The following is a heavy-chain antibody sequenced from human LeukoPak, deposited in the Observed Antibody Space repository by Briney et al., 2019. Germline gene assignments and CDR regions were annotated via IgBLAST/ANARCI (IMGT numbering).Heavy chain of an antibody. J-gene: IGHJ3*02. V-gene: IGHV1-18*01. Sequence: ASVKVSCKASGYTFTSYGISWVRQAPGQGLEWMGWISAYNGNTNYAQKLQGRVTMTTDTSTSTAYMELRSLRSDDTAVYYCARDWEENSGYDHPDAFDIWGQGTMVTVSS. CDR1: GYTFTSYG. CDR3: ARDWEENSGYDHPDAFDI. D-gene: IGHD5-12*01. CDR2: ISAYNGNT.